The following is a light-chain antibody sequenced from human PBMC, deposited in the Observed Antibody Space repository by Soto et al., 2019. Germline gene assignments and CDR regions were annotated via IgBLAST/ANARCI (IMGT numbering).Light chain of an antibody. CDR3: AGWDESLNGLWV. CDR1: SSNIGSNN. V-gene: IGLV1-44*01. J-gene: IGLJ3*02. Sequence: QSVLTQPPSASGTPGQRVTISCSGSSSNIGSNNVNWYQQLPGTAPKLLIYSNNKRPSGVPAQFSGSNSGTSASPAISGLQYEDEADYYYAGWDESLNGLWVFGGGTKLTVL. CDR2: SNN.